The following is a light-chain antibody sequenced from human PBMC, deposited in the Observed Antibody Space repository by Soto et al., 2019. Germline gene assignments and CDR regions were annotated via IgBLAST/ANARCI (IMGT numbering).Light chain of an antibody. CDR2: LGS. Sequence: DIVMTQSPLSLSVSPGEPASISCRSSQSLLRTNGRYYLDWYVQKPGQSPQLLIYLGSTRASGVPDRFSGSGSGAYFTLIISRVEAAYVGVYFCMQAKQTPRTFGGGTKVEIK. V-gene: IGKV2-28*01. CDR3: MQAKQTPRT. CDR1: QSLLRTNGRYY. J-gene: IGKJ4*01.